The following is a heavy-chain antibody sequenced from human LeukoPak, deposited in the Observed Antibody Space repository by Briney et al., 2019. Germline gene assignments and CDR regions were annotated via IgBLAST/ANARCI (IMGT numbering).Heavy chain of an antibody. D-gene: IGHD6-19*01. CDR2: IKQDGSEK. J-gene: IGHJ5*02. V-gene: IGHV3-7*03. Sequence: PGGSLRLSCAASGFTFSIYWMSWVRQDPRKWREWVANIKQDGSEKYYVDSVKGRFTISRDNAKNSLYLQMNSLRAEDTAVYYCARGILTYSSGPNWFDPWGQGTLVTVSS. CDR1: GFTFSIYW. CDR3: ARGILTYSSGPNWFDP.